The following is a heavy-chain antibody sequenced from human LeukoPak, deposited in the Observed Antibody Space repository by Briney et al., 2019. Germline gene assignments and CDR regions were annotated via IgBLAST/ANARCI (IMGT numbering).Heavy chain of an antibody. CDR1: GFIFSTYG. J-gene: IGHJ4*02. CDR3: AKDGALSAASYYFDY. CDR2: IADDGRDK. D-gene: IGHD6-13*01. V-gene: IGHV3-30*18. Sequence: GGSLRLSCAASGFIFSTYGMHWVRQDPGKGLEWVAVIADDGRDKHHADSVKGRFTISRDNSKNTPLLQMNSLRAEDTGVYYCAKDGALSAASYYFDYWGQGTLVTVSS.